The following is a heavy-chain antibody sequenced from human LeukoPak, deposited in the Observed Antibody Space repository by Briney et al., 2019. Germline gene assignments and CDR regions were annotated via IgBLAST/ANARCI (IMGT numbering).Heavy chain of an antibody. Sequence: GGSLRLSCTASGFTLSSYAMSWVRQAPGKGLEWVSAISGSGGSTYYADSVKGRFTISRDNSKNTLYLQMNSLRAEDTAVYYCAKFSGGSSSWYDAFDIWGQGTMVTVSS. CDR1: GFTLSSYA. CDR3: AKFSGGSSSWYDAFDI. CDR2: ISGSGGST. V-gene: IGHV3-23*01. J-gene: IGHJ3*02. D-gene: IGHD6-13*01.